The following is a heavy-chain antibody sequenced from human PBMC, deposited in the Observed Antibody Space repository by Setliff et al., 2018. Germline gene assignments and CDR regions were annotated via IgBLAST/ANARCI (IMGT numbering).Heavy chain of an antibody. CDR3: LRLVRYCTKIACQATSGDEV. Sequence: GGSLRLSCVVSGFTSGAYWMNWVRQAPGKGLVWVSRIDPYGSFTAYADSVKGRFTISRDNAKDTVYLQMNGLRVDDTAVYYCLRLVRYCTKIACQATSGDEVWGLGTPVTVSS. CDR2: IDPYGSFT. V-gene: IGHV3-74*01. D-gene: IGHD2-8*01. CDR1: GFTSGAYW. J-gene: IGHJ4*02.